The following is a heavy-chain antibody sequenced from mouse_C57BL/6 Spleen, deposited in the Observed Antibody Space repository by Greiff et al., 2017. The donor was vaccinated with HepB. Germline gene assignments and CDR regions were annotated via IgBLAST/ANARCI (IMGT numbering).Heavy chain of an antibody. CDR2: SRNKANDYTT. Sequence: DVMLVESGGGLVQSGRSLRLSCATSGFTFSDFYMEWVRQAPGKGLEWIAASRNKANDYTTEYSASVKGRFIVSRDTSQSILYLQMNALRAEDTAIYYCARDVKLTMDYWGQGTSVTVSS. V-gene: IGHV7-1*01. CDR3: ARDVKLTMDY. J-gene: IGHJ4*01. CDR1: GFTFSDFY.